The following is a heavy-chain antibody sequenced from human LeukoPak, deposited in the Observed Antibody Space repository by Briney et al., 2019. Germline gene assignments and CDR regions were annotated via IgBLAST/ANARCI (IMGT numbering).Heavy chain of an antibody. Sequence: GESLKISCKGSGYIFTTYWIGWVRQMPGKGLEWMGIIFPGDSDTIYSPSFQGQVTISADKSINTAYLQWSSLKASDTAMYYCATSESQTKFDYWGQGTLVTASS. CDR1: GYIFTTYW. D-gene: IGHD1/OR15-1a*01. J-gene: IGHJ4*02. V-gene: IGHV5-51*01. CDR3: ATSESQTKFDY. CDR2: IFPGDSDT.